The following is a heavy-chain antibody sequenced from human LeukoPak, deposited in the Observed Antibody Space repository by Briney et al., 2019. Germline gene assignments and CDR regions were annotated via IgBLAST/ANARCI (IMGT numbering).Heavy chain of an antibody. V-gene: IGHV3-48*03. Sequence: GSLRLSCAACGFTFSSYEMNWVREAPGKGLEWVSYISSSVSTIYYADSVKGRFTISRDNAKNSLYLQMNSLRAEDTAVYYCARDSYSGSYSDIWGQGTMVTVSS. CDR3: ARDSYSGSYSDI. D-gene: IGHD1-26*01. J-gene: IGHJ3*02. CDR2: ISSSVSTI. CDR1: GFTFSSYE.